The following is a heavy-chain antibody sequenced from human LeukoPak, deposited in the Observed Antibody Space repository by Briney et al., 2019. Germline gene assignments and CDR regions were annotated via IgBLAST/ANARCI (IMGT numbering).Heavy chain of an antibody. CDR3: ARHLRYDILTGYYLDNWFDP. Sequence: ASVKVSCKASGYTFTSYGISWVRQAPGQGREWMGWISAYNGNTNYAQKLQGRVTMTTDTSTSTAYMELRSLRSDDTAVYYCARHLRYDILTGYYLDNWFDPWGQGTLVTVSS. CDR2: ISAYNGNT. CDR1: GYTFTSYG. J-gene: IGHJ5*02. V-gene: IGHV1-18*01. D-gene: IGHD3-9*01.